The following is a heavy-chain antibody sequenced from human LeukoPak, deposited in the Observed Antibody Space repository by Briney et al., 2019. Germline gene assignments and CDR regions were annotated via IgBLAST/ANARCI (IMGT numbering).Heavy chain of an antibody. CDR1: GGSFSGYY. J-gene: IGHJ6*03. Sequence: SETLSLTCAVYGGSFSGYYWSWIRRPPGKGLEWIGEINHSGSTNYNPSLKSRVTISVDTSKNQFSLKLSSVTAADTAVYYCARDTVVPAAKGMDVWGKGTTVTVSS. D-gene: IGHD2-2*01. CDR2: INHSGST. CDR3: ARDTVVPAAKGMDV. V-gene: IGHV4-34*01.